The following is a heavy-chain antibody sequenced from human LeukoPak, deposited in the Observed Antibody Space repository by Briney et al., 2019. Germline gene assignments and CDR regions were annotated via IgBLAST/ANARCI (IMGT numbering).Heavy chain of an antibody. J-gene: IGHJ4*02. CDR2: ISSSSSYI. Sequence: KPGGSLTLSCAASGFTFSSYSMNWVRQAPGKGLEWVSSISSSSSYIYYADSVKGRFTISRDNAKNSLYLQMNSLRAEDTAVYYCARSPNSSGYLEYFDYWGQGTLVTVSS. D-gene: IGHD3-22*01. CDR1: GFTFSSYS. CDR3: ARSPNSSGYLEYFDY. V-gene: IGHV3-21*01.